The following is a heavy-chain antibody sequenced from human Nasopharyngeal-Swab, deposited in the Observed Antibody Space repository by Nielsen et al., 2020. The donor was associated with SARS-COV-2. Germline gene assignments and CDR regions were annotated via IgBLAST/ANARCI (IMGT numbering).Heavy chain of an antibody. Sequence: GESLKISCAASGFTFSDSAIHWVRQASGEGLEWVARIRSKGNNYATAYSASVKGRCIIFRDDPTNTAYLQMNSLKTEDTAMYYCTRCGGGCYSGRDYWGQGTLVTVSS. D-gene: IGHD2-15*01. CDR2: IRSKGNNYAT. CDR1: GFTFSDSA. CDR3: TRCGGGCYSGRDY. V-gene: IGHV3-73*01. J-gene: IGHJ4*02.